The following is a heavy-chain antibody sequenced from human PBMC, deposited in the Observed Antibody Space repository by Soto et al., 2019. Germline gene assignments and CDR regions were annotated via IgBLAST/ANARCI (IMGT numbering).Heavy chain of an antibody. CDR2: FDPEDGET. CDR1: GYTLTELS. D-gene: IGHD6-19*01. CDR3: ATDRGDSSGWYHNFDY. V-gene: IGHV1-24*01. Sequence: ASVKVSCKVSGYTLTELSMHWVRQAPGKGLEWMGGFDPEDGETIYAQKFQGRVTMTEDTSTDTAYMELSSLRSEDTAVYYCATDRGDSSGWYHNFDYWGQGTLVTVSS. J-gene: IGHJ4*02.